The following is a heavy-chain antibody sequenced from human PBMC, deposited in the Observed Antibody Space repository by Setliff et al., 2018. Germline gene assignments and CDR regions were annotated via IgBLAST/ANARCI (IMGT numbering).Heavy chain of an antibody. V-gene: IGHV4-4*07. CDR3: ARKGISALSGAFDM. D-gene: IGHD1-26*01. CDR1: GDSISSYY. J-gene: IGHJ3*02. CDR2: IYTSGST. Sequence: SETLSLTCAVSGDSISSYYWSWIRQPAGKGLEWIGRIYTSGSTNYNPSLKSRVTMSVDTSKNQFSLKLSSVTAADTAVYYCARKGISALSGAFDMWGQGTMVTVSS.